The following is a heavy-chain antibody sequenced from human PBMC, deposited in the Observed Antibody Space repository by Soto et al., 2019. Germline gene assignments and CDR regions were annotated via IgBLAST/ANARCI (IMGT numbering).Heavy chain of an antibody. CDR2: IIPIFGTA. Sequence: SVKVSCKASGGTFSSYAISWVRQAPGQGLEWMGGIIPIFGTANYAQKFQGRVTITADESTSTAYMELSSLRSEDTAVYYCARVSSNYYGSGSYDYWGQGTLVTVSS. CDR1: GGTFSSYA. J-gene: IGHJ4*02. D-gene: IGHD3-10*01. CDR3: ARVSSNYYGSGSYDY. V-gene: IGHV1-69*13.